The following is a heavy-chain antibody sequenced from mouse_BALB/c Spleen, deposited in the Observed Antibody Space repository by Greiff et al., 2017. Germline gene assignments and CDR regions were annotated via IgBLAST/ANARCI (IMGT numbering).Heavy chain of an antibody. J-gene: IGHJ2*01. D-gene: IGHD4-1*01. V-gene: IGHV1-7*01. CDR3: ARRWDENY. CDR2: INPSTGYT. Sequence: VQLQQSGAELAKPGASVKMSCKASGYTFTSYWMHWVKQRPGQGLEWIGYINPSTGYTEYNQKFKDKATLTADKSSSTAYMQLSSLTSEDSAVYYCARRWDENYWGQGTTLTVSS. CDR1: GYTFTSYW.